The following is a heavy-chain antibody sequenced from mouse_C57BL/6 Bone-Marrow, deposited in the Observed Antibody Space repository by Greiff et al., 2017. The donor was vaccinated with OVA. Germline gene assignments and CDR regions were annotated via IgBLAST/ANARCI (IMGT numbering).Heavy chain of an antibody. V-gene: IGHV1-58*01. Sequence: EVQGVESGAELVRPGSSVKMSCKTSGYTFTSYGINWVKQRPGQGLEWIGYIYIGNGYTEYNEKFKGKATLTSDTSSSTAYMQLSSLTSEDSAIYFCARAYYSNYDWYFDVWGTGTTVTVSS. CDR2: IYIGNGYT. CDR3: ARAYYSNYDWYFDV. CDR1: GYTFTSYG. J-gene: IGHJ1*03. D-gene: IGHD2-5*01.